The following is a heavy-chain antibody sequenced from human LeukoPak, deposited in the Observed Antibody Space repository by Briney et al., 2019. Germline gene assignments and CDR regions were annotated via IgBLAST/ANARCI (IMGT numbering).Heavy chain of an antibody. D-gene: IGHD5-18*01. Sequence: KTSETLSLTCAVYGGSFSDYYWSWIRQPPGKGLDWIGEINHAGTTNYNPSLKSRVTISADTSKNQFSLRLNAVTAADTAVYYCARASGGFTYGYRYFDYWGQGTLVTVSS. CDR1: GGSFSDYY. J-gene: IGHJ4*02. CDR2: INHAGTT. CDR3: ARASGGFTYGYRYFDY. V-gene: IGHV4-34*01.